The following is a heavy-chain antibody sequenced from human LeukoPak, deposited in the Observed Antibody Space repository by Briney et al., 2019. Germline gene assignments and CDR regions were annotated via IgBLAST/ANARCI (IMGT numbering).Heavy chain of an antibody. CDR2: ISYDGSNK. CDR3: AKDMVSFDY. Sequence: GSLRLSCAASGFTFSSYGMHWVRRAPGKGLEWVAVISYDGSNKYYADSVKGRFTISRDNSKNTLYLQMNSLRAEDTAVYYCAKDMVSFDYWGQGTLVTVSS. CDR1: GFTFSSYG. V-gene: IGHV3-30*18. D-gene: IGHD3-10*01. J-gene: IGHJ4*02.